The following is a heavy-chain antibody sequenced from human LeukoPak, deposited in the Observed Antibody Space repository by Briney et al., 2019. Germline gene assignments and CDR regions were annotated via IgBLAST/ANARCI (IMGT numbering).Heavy chain of an antibody. CDR3: ATYGGAFDI. D-gene: IGHD4/OR15-4a*01. V-gene: IGHV3-48*03. CDR1: GFTFSSYA. CDR2: ISSSGSTI. Sequence: GGSLRLSCAASGFTFSSYAMTWVRQAPGKGLEWVSYISSSGSTIYYADSVKGRFTISRDNAKNSLYLQMNSLRAEDTGVYYCATYGGAFDIWGQGTMVTVSS. J-gene: IGHJ3*02.